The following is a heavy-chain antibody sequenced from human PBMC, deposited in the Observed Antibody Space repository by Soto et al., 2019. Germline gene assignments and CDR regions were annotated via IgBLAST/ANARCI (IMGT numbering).Heavy chain of an antibody. V-gene: IGHV3-21*06. Sequence: PGGSLRLSCAASGFTFTRYSINWVRQAPWKGLEWVSSISSTTNYIYYGDSMKGRFTISRDNAKNSLYLEMNSLRAEDTAVYYCARPSQDLTSNFDYWGQGILVPVSS. CDR1: GFTFTRYS. CDR3: ARPSQDLTSNFDY. CDR2: ISSTTNYI. D-gene: IGHD6-6*01. J-gene: IGHJ4*02.